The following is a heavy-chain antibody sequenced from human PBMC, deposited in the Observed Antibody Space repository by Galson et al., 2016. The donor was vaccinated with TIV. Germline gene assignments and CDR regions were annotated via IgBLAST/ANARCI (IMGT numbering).Heavy chain of an antibody. CDR3: ARDKDSGAYFDY. Sequence: TLSLTCTVSGGSISSNGIFWSWIRQHPGKGLEWIGFIYHSGSTHYNPSLKSRVAMSVDTSKNQFSLTLTSVTAADTAVYYCARDKDSGAYFDYWGQGALVTVSS. D-gene: IGHD2-15*01. CDR2: IYHSGST. J-gene: IGHJ4*02. CDR1: GGSISSNGIF. V-gene: IGHV4-31*03.